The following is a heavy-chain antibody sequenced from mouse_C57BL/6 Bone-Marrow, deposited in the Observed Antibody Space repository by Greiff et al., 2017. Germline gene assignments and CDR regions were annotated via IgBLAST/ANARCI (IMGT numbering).Heavy chain of an antibody. Sequence: QVQLQQSGPELVKPGASVKISCKASGYAFSSSWMNWVKQRPGKGLEWIGRIYPGDGDTNYNGKFKGKATLTADKSSSTAYMQLNSLTSEDAAVYFCARENYYGSKGYWGQGTTLTVSS. CDR2: IYPGDGDT. V-gene: IGHV1-82*01. CDR1: GYAFSSSW. D-gene: IGHD1-1*01. CDR3: ARENYYGSKGY. J-gene: IGHJ2*01.